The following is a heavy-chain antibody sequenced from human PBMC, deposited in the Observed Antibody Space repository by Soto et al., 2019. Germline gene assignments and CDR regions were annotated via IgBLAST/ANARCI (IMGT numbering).Heavy chain of an antibody. Sequence: EVQLVESGGGLVQPGGSLRLSCAASGFTFSSYEMNWVRQAPGKGLEWVSYISSSGSTIYYADSVKGRFTISRDNAKNSLYLQMNSLRAEDTAVYYCARVARVYYYGMDVWGRGTTVTGSS. CDR3: ARVARVYYYGMDV. J-gene: IGHJ6*02. V-gene: IGHV3-48*03. CDR1: GFTFSSYE. CDR2: ISSSGSTI. D-gene: IGHD3-10*01.